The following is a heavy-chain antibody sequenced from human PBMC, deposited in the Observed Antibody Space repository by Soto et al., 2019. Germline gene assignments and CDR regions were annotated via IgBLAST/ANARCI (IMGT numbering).Heavy chain of an antibody. CDR3: VKDPTDYGGNY. CDR2: ISGSRNDGIT. CDR1: GFSFSNYA. D-gene: IGHD4-17*01. V-gene: IGHV3-23*01. Sequence: EVQLLESGGGLVQPGGSLRLSCAASGFSFSNYAMNWVRQAPGKGLELVSFISGSRNDGITKYVDSVKGRFTISRDNSKNTLYLQMSSLRAEDTAVYYCVKDPTDYGGNYWGQGTLVTVSS. J-gene: IGHJ4*02.